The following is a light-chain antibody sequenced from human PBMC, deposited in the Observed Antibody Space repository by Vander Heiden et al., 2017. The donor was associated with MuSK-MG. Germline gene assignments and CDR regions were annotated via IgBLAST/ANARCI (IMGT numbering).Light chain of an antibody. V-gene: IGKV3-11*01. CDR1: QSVSSY. J-gene: IGKJ2*01. Sequence: LVLTQSPATLSLSPGERAPLSCRASQSVSSYLAWYQQKPGQAPRLLIYDASNRATGIPARFSGSGSGTDFTLTISSLEPEDFAVYYGQQRSNWPPVYTCGQGTKLEIK. CDR2: DAS. CDR3: QQRSNWPPVYT.